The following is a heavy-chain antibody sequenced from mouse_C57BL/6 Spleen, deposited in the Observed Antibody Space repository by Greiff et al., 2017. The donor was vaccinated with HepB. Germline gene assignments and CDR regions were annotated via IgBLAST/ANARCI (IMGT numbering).Heavy chain of an antibody. CDR2: ISYDGSN. CDR3: ARAPGSFDY. CDR1: GYPITSGYY. Sequence: EVKLMESGPGLVKPSQSLSLTCSVTGYPITSGYYWNWIRQFPGNKLEWMGYISYDGSNNYNPSLKNRISITRDTSKNQFFLKLNSVTTEDTATYYCARAPGSFDYWGQGTTLTVSS. V-gene: IGHV3-6*01. J-gene: IGHJ2*01.